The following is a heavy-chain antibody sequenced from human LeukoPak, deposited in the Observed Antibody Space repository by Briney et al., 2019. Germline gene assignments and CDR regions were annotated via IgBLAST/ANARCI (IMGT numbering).Heavy chain of an antibody. D-gene: IGHD1-26*01. CDR2: FDPEDGET. J-gene: IGHJ4*02. CDR3: ATDQWQGEWEQPSDY. V-gene: IGHV1-24*01. CDR1: GYTLTELS. Sequence: ASVKVSCKVSGYTLTELSMHWVRQAPGKGLEWMGGFDPEDGETIYAQKFQGRVTMTEDTSTDTAYMELSSLRSEDTAVYYCATDQWQGEWEQPSDYWGQGTLVTVSS.